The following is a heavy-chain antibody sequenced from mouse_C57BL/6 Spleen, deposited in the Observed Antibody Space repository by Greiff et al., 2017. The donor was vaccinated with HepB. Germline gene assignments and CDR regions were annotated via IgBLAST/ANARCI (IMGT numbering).Heavy chain of an antibody. CDR1: GYTFTSYW. Sequence: QVQLQQPGAELVMPGASVKLSCKASGYTFTSYWMHWVKQRPGQGLEWIGEIDPSASYTNYNQKFKGKSTSTVDKSSSTAYMQLSSLTSEDSAVDYCARGGLGSLDYFDYWGQGTTLTVSS. CDR3: ARGGLGSLDYFDY. V-gene: IGHV1-69*01. CDR2: IDPSASYT. J-gene: IGHJ2*01.